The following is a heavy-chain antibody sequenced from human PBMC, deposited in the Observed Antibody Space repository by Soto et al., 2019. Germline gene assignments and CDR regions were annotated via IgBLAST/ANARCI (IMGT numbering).Heavy chain of an antibody. CDR2: IYPGDSDA. CDR3: ARQGPLLGKSQSISCYYHY. J-gene: IGHJ4*02. Sequence: PGESLKISCKGSGYTFPSYWIGWVRQMSGKGLEWMGIIYPGDSDARYSPSLQGQVTISVDMSISTAYLHLSSLKASDTAMYYCARQGPLLGKSQSISCYYHYWGQAILVTVS. D-gene: IGHD2-2*01. CDR1: GYTFPSYW. V-gene: IGHV5-51*01.